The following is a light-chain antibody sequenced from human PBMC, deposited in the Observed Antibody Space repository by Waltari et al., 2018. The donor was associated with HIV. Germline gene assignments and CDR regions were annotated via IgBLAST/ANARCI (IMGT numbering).Light chain of an antibody. CDR3: QQSKTFPLD. CDR1: QDIARW. CDR2: AAS. V-gene: IGKV1-12*01. J-gene: IGKJ2*01. Sequence: DTQMPQSPSPVSAFVGDRVTITCRASQDIARWLAWYQQKPGKAPKLLIFAASSFHRGVPSRFSGNGAGEDFTLTISSLQPADSATYYCQQSKTFPLDFGQGSKLEI.